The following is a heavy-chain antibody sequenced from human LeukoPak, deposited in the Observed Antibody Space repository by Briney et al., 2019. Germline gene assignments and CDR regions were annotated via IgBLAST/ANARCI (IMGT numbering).Heavy chain of an antibody. CDR2: IYHSGST. CDR1: GGSISSYY. V-gene: IGHV4-59*12. D-gene: IGHD3-3*01. J-gene: IGHJ6*03. CDR3: AREREVRDDFWSGYSPGDYYYYMDV. Sequence: SETLSLTCTVSGGSISSYYWSWIRQPPGKGLEWIGYIYHSGSTYYNPSLKSRVTISVDRSKNQFSLKLSSVTAADTAVYYCAREREVRDDFWSGYSPGDYYYYMDVWGKGTTVTVSS.